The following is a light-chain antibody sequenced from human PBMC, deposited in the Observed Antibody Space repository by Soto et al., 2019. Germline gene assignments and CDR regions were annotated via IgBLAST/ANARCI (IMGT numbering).Light chain of an antibody. Sequence: EVVLTQSPGTLSLSPGERATLSCRASQSVSSSYLAWYQQKPGQAPRLLIYGASSRATGIPDRCSGCGSGTGFSLTISRLEPEDFAVYYFEQYGSSSITFGQGTRLEIK. CDR3: EQYGSSSIT. J-gene: IGKJ5*01. CDR2: GAS. CDR1: QSVSSSY. V-gene: IGKV3-20*01.